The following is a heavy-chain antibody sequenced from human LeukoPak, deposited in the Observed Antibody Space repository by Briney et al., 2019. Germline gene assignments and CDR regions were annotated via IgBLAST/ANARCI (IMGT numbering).Heavy chain of an antibody. CDR1: GYTFTSYG. J-gene: IGHJ4*02. CDR2: ISGCNGNT. D-gene: IGHD5-18*01. V-gene: IGHV1-18*01. CDR3: ARDDVDTPMEFDY. Sequence: ASVKVSCKASGYTFTSYGISWVRQAPGQGLEWMGWISGCNGNTKYAQRLQGRVTMTTDTSTSTAYMELRSLRSDDTAVYYCARDDVDTPMEFDYWGQGTLVTVSS.